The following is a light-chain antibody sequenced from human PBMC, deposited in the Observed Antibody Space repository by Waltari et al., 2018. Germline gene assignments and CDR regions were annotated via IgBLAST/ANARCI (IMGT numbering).Light chain of an antibody. CDR3: AAWDDSLSGRV. CDR2: RNN. Sequence: QSVLTQPPSASGTPGQRVTISCSGSRSNIGSNYVYWYQQLPGTAPKLLIYRNNQRPPGVPDRASGSKSGTSASLAISGLRSEDEADYYCAAWDDSLSGRVFGGGTKVTVL. CDR1: RSNIGSNY. J-gene: IGLJ3*02. V-gene: IGLV1-47*01.